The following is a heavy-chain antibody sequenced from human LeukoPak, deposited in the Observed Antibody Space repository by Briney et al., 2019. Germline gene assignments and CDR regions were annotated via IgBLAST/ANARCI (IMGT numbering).Heavy chain of an antibody. CDR3: ARVRGRIAVAARPRYFDY. D-gene: IGHD6-19*01. V-gene: IGHV4-59*12. J-gene: IGHJ4*02. CDR2: IYYSGST. CDR1: GGSISSYY. Sequence: SETLSLTCTVSGGSISSYYWSWIRQPPGKGLEWIGYIYYSGSTNYNPSLKSRVTISVDKSKNQFSLKLSSVTAADTAVYYCARVRGRIAVAARPRYFDYWGQGTLVTVSS.